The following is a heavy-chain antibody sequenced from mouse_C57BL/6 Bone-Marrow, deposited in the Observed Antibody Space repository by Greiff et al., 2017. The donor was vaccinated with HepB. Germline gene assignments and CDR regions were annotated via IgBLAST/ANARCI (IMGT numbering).Heavy chain of an antibody. V-gene: IGHV1-50*01. CDR1: GYTFTSYW. CDR3: ATIYYDYAWFAY. D-gene: IGHD2-4*01. J-gene: IGHJ3*01. CDR2: VDPSDSYT. Sequence: QVQLQQPGAELVKPGASVKLSCKASGYTFTSYWMQWVKQRPGQGLEWIGEVDPSDSYTNYNQKFKGKATLTVDTSSSTAYMQLSSLTSEDSAVYYCATIYYDYAWFAYWGQGTLVTVSA.